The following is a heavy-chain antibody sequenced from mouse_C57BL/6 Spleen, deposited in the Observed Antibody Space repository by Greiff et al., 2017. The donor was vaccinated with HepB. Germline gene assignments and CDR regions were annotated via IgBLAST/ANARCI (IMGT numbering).Heavy chain of an antibody. J-gene: IGHJ3*01. D-gene: IGHD3-2*02. CDR2: IYPRSGNT. Sequence: VQLQQSGAELARPGASVKLSCKASGYTFTSYGISWVKQRTGQGLEWIGEIYPRSGNTYYNEKFKGKATLTADKSSSTAYMELRSLTSEDAAVYVWARGETAQARFAYWGQGTLVTVSA. CDR1: GYTFTSYG. CDR3: ARGETAQARFAY. V-gene: IGHV1-81*01.